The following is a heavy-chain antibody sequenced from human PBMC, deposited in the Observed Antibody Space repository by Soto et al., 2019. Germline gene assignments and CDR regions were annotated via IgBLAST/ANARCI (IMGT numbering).Heavy chain of an antibody. V-gene: IGHV3-23*01. J-gene: IGHJ4*02. Sequence: PGGSLRLSCAASGFTFNNYAMNWVRQAPGEGLEWVATISNTGGSTYYADSVKGRFTISRDNSKNTLYLQMNSLRVEDTAVYYCAKDRLAGNFDYWGQGTQVTVSS. CDR1: GFTFNNYA. CDR2: ISNTGGST. CDR3: AKDRLAGNFDY.